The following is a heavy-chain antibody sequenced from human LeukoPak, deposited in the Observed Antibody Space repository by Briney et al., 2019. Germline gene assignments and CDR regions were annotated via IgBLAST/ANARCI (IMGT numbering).Heavy chain of an antibody. J-gene: IGHJ6*03. CDR3: ASTIYGSYPAYAYYYYYYMDV. CDR2: ISYDGSNK. Sequence: GGSLRLSCAASGFTFSSYGMHWVRQAPGKGLEWVAVISYDGSNKYYADSVKGRFTISRDNSKNTLYLQMNSLRAEDTAVYYCASTIYGSYPAYAYYYYYYMDVWGKGTTVTVSS. CDR1: GFTFSSYG. D-gene: IGHD1-26*01. V-gene: IGHV3-30*03.